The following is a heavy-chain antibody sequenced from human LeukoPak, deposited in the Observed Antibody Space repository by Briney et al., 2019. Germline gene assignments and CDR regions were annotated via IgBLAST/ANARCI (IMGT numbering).Heavy chain of an antibody. D-gene: IGHD3-16*02. CDR3: ARDSSDYVWGSYLYN. CDR1: GFTFSSYG. CDR2: IWYDGSNK. V-gene: IGHV3-33*01. Sequence: PGGSLRLSCAASGFTFSSYGMHWVRQAPGKGLEWVAVIWYDGSNKYYADSVKGRFTISRDNSKNTLYLQMYSLRAEDTAVYYCARDSSDYVWGSYLYNWGQGTLVTVSS. J-gene: IGHJ4*02.